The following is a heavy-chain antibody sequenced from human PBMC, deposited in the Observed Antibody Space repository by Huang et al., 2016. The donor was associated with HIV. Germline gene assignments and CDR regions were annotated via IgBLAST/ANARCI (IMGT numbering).Heavy chain of an antibody. D-gene: IGHD3-10*01. J-gene: IGHJ4*02. CDR3: ARHERWAMVRGVPQWGFDY. CDR2: IYYSWNT. Sequence: QLQLQESGPGLVKPSETLSLTCTVSGGSISSSSYYWGWIRQPPGKGLEWIGTIYYSWNTDYNPSMKCRVTISVDTSKNQFSLKLSAVTAADTAVYYCARHERWAMVRGVPQWGFDYWGQGTLVTVSS. CDR1: GGSISSSSYY. V-gene: IGHV4-39*01.